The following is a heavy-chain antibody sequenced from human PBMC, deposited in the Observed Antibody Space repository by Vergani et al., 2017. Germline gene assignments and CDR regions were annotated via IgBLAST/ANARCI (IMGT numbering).Heavy chain of an antibody. CDR1: GFTFSHNS. J-gene: IGHJ4*02. V-gene: IGHV3-21*01. Sequence: EVQLLESGGGLAQPGGSLRLSCVASGFTFSHNSTNWVRQAPGKGLEWVSAISGNNDDVYSADSVKGRFTISRDNAKTSLYLAMSSQRAEDTAVYYCARRSGIVYDIFSGTQYFFVFWGQGTLVTVSS. D-gene: IGHD3-9*01. CDR3: ARRSGIVYDIFSGTQYFFVF. CDR2: ISGNNDDV.